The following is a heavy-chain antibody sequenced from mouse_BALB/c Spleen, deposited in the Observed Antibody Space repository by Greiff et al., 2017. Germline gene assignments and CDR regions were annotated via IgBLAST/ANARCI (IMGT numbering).Heavy chain of an antibody. CDR2: IYPGDGDT. D-gene: IGHD2-4*01. J-gene: IGHJ3*01. CDR3: ARGEDYDWFAY. CDR1: GYTFTSYW. Sequence: VKLQESGAELARPGASVKLSCKASGYTFTSYWMQWVKQRPGQGLEWIGAIYPGDGDTRYTQKFKGKATLTADKSSSTAYMQLSSLASEDSAVYYCARGEDYDWFAYWGQGTLVTVSA. V-gene: IGHV1-87*01.